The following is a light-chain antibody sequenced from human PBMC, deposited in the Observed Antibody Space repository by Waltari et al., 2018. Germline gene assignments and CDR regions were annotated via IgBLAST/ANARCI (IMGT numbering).Light chain of an antibody. CDR1: SVSVSTNHY. CDR3: VLYMGSAIWV. Sequence: QTVVTQEPSFSVSPGGTVTLSCCFSSVSVSTNHYPSWYQQTPGQAPRTLIYSTNIRSSGVPDRFSGSILANKAALTITGAQADDECDYYCVLYMGSAIWVFGGGTKLTVL. CDR2: STN. V-gene: IGLV8-61*01. J-gene: IGLJ3*02.